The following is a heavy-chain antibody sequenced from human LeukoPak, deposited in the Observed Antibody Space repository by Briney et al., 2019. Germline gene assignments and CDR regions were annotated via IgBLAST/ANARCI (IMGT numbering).Heavy chain of an antibody. J-gene: IGHJ6*03. CDR1: GYSISSGYY. Sequence: NPPETLSLTCTVSGYSISSGYYWGWIRQPPGKGLEWIGSIYHSGSTYYNPSLKSRVTISVDTSKNQFSLKLSSVTAADTAVYYCARINGYNWTGRYYYYMDVWGKGTTVTVSS. D-gene: IGHD1-20*01. CDR2: IYHSGST. CDR3: ARINGYNWTGRYYYYMDV. V-gene: IGHV4-38-2*02.